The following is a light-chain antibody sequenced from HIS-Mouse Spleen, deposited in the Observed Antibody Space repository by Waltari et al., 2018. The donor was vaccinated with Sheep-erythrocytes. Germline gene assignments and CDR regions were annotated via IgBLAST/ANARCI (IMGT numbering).Light chain of an antibody. Sequence: SYELTQPPSVSVSPGPTASITCSGTQLGDKYACWYQQKPGQSPVLVIYQDSKRPSGSPERFSGSNSGNTATLTISGTQAMDEADYYCQAWDSSTAVVFGGGTKLTVL. CDR1: QLGDKY. CDR3: QAWDSSTAVV. J-gene: IGLJ2*01. V-gene: IGLV3-1*01. CDR2: QDS.